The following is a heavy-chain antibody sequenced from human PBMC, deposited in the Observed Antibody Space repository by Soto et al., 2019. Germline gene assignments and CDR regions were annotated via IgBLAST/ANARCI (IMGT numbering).Heavy chain of an antibody. D-gene: IGHD3-22*01. Sequence: ASVKVSCKASGYTFTSYGISWVRQAPGQGXEWMGWISAYNGNTNYAQKLQGRVTMTTDTSTSTAYMELRSLRSDDTAVYYCARDAYYYDSSGYSDSHSYYYYYYGMDVWGQGTTVTVS. CDR1: GYTFTSYG. J-gene: IGHJ6*02. CDR3: ARDAYYYDSSGYSDSHSYYYYYYGMDV. CDR2: ISAYNGNT. V-gene: IGHV1-18*04.